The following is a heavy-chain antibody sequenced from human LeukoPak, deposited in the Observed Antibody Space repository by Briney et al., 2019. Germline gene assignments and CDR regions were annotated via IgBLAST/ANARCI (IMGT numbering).Heavy chain of an antibody. CDR3: ARVSGSGSYYYDF. CDR2: IGTAGDP. D-gene: IGHD3-10*01. J-gene: IGHJ4*02. Sequence: GGSLRLSCAASGFTFSSYHMHWVRQATGKGLEWVSGIGTAGDPYYAGSVKGRFTISRGNAKNSFYLQMNSLRPGDTAVYYCARVSGSGSYYYDFWGQGILVTVSS. CDR1: GFTFSSYH. V-gene: IGHV3-13*04.